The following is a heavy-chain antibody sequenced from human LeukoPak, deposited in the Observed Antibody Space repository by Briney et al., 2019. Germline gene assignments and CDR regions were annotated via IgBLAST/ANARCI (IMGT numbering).Heavy chain of an antibody. Sequence: ASVKVSCKASGYTFTSYGISWVRQAPGQGLEWMGWIIAYNGNTNYAQKPQGRVTMTTDTSTSTAYMELRSLRSDDTAVYYCARDLKMGYSSGRYSWGTGSSNDYWGQGTLVTVSS. CDR1: GYTFTSYG. D-gene: IGHD6-19*01. V-gene: IGHV1-18*01. CDR2: IIAYNGNT. CDR3: ARDLKMGYSSGRYSWGTGSSNDY. J-gene: IGHJ4*02.